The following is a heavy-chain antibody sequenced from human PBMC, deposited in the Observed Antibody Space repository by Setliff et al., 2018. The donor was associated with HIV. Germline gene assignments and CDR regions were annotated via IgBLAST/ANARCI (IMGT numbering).Heavy chain of an antibody. V-gene: IGHV4-39*02. CDR1: GGSISSSSYY. Sequence: SETLSLTCTVSGGSISSSSYYWGWIRQPPGKGLEWIGSIYYSGSTYYNPSLKSRVTIFVDTSKNQFSLRLSSVTAADTALYYCAREGLRIAAAGYNWFDPWGPGTLVTVSS. CDR2: IYYSGST. CDR3: AREGLRIAAAGYNWFDP. J-gene: IGHJ5*02. D-gene: IGHD6-13*01.